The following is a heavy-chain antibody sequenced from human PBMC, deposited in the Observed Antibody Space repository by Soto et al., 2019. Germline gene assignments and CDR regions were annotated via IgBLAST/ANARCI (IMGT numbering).Heavy chain of an antibody. Sequence: PSETLSLTCTVSGGSIRSSSHYWGWIRQTAENGLEWIASIYFDGSANHNPSLKSRVTMSIDTSKNQFSLNLRSVTAADTAVYYCARLSTDIDYWGPGTLVTVSS. V-gene: IGHV4-39*01. D-gene: IGHD3-3*02. J-gene: IGHJ4*02. CDR3: ARLSTDIDY. CDR1: GGSIRSSSHY. CDR2: IYFDGSA.